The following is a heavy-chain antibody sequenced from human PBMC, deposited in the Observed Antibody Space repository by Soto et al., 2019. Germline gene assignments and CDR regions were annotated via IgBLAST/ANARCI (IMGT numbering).Heavy chain of an antibody. CDR1: GGSINSGGHS. D-gene: IGHD3-10*01. V-gene: IGHV4-30-2*01. CDR2: VYPSGST. CDR3: ARDGYDGSGSPYPAY. Sequence: LSLTCTVSGGSINSGGHSWSWIRQPPGKGLEWIGYVYPSGSTNYNPSLKSRVTISVDTSKRQFSLRLTSVTAADTAVYYCARDGYDGSGSPYPAYWGPGTQVTVSS. J-gene: IGHJ4*02.